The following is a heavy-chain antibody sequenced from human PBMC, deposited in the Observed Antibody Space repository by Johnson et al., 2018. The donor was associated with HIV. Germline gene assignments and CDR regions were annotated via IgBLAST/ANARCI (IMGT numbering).Heavy chain of an antibody. CDR2: LGTAVDK. CDR3: ARGYCTSSSHCDAFDL. D-gene: IGHD2-2*01. Sequence: VQLVESGGGLVQPGGSLRLSCAASGFTFSSSDMHWVRQATGTGLTLVSALGTAVDKSYPGSVPGRFTISRDNSKNTLYLQMNSLRAEDTAVYFCARGYCTSSSHCDAFDLWGQGTMVTVSS. V-gene: IGHV3-13*01. CDR1: GFTFSSSD. J-gene: IGHJ3*01.